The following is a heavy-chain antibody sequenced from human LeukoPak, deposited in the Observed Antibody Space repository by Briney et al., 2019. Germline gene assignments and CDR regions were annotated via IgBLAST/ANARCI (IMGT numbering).Heavy chain of an antibody. J-gene: IGHJ4*02. D-gene: IGHD1-26*01. Sequence: ASVKVSCKASGYTFASYYMHWVRQAPGQGLEWMGIINPSGGSTTYAQKFQGRVTMTRVTSTSTVYMELSSLRSEDTAMYYCARDSTPTYYSGTYYFEYWGQGTLVTVSS. CDR1: GYTFASYY. CDR3: ARDSTPTYYSGTYYFEY. CDR2: INPSGGST. V-gene: IGHV1-46*01.